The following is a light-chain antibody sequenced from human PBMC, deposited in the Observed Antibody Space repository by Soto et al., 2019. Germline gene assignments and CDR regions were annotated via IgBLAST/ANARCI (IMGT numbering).Light chain of an antibody. Sequence: DIQMIQSPSTLSASVGDRVTITCRASQTIRSWLAWCQQKPGKAPNLLIYAASTLKSGVPSRFSGNGSETEFTLTISSLQPDDFATYYCQQYHSYYRTFGQGTKVDIK. CDR3: QQYHSYYRT. V-gene: IGKV1-5*01. CDR2: AAS. J-gene: IGKJ2*01. CDR1: QTIRSW.